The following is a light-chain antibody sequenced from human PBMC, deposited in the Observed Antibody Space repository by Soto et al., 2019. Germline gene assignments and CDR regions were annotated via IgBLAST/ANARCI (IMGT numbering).Light chain of an antibody. CDR2: GAS. J-gene: IGKJ1*01. V-gene: IGKV3-15*01. Sequence: EIVMTQSPATLSVSPGERATLSCRASQSVSSNLAWYQQKPGQAPRLLIYGASTRATGIPARFSGSASGTEFTLTISYLESDDFATYYCQQYHRYSTFGQGTKVDIK. CDR3: QQYHRYST. CDR1: QSVSSN.